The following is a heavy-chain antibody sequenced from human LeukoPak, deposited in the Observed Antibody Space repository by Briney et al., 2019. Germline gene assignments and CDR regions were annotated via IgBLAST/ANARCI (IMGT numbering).Heavy chain of an antibody. Sequence: GGSLRLSCAASGFTFSSYSMNWVRQAPGKGLEWVSSISSSSSYIYYADSVKGRFTISRDNAKNSLYLQMNSLRAENTAVYYCARDESPWYAFDIWGQGTMVTVSS. CDR2: ISSSSSYI. D-gene: IGHD2-8*02. J-gene: IGHJ3*02. V-gene: IGHV3-21*01. CDR1: GFTFSSYS. CDR3: ARDESPWYAFDI.